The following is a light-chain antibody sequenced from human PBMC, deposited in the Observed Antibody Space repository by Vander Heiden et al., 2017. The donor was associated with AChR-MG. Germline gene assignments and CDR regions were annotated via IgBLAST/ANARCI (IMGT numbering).Light chain of an antibody. Sequence: SYDLTQSPSVSVSPGQTATITCSGERLSNKYTSWYHLRPGQSPVLVIFQDNLRPSGIPERFSGSNSGNTATLTISGIQSMDDGDYYGQVWDSDTDVFGTGTKVTV. CDR1: RLSNKY. J-gene: IGLJ1*01. CDR3: QVWDSDTDV. V-gene: IGLV3-1*01. CDR2: QDN.